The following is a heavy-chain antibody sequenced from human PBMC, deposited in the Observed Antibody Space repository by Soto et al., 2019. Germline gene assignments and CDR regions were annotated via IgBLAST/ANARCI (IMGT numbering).Heavy chain of an antibody. Sequence: GGSLRLSCAASGFTFSSYAMHWVRQAPGKGLEWVAVISYDGSNKYYADSVKGRFTISRDNSKNTLYLQMNSLRAEDTAVYYCARDKIGYCSSTSCYALRYYGMDVWGQGTTVTVSS. D-gene: IGHD2-2*01. CDR2: ISYDGSNK. J-gene: IGHJ6*02. V-gene: IGHV3-30-3*01. CDR1: GFTFSSYA. CDR3: ARDKIGYCSSTSCYALRYYGMDV.